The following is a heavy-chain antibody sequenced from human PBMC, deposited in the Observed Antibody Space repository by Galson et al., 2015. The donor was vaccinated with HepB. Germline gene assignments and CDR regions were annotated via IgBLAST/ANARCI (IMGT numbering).Heavy chain of an antibody. V-gene: IGHV5-51*01. CDR2: IYPGDSNT. Sequence: QSGAEVKKPGESLKISCKGSGYSFTNYWIAWVRQMPGKGLEWMGIIYPGDSNTRYSPSFQGQVTISADKPITTVYLQWSSLKSSDTAMYYCARSWDPDYWGQGTLVTVSS. CDR3: ARSWDPDY. CDR1: GYSFTNYW. D-gene: IGHD1-26*01. J-gene: IGHJ4*02.